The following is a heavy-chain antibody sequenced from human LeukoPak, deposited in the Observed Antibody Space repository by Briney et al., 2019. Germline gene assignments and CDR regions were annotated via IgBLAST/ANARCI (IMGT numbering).Heavy chain of an antibody. D-gene: IGHD6-13*01. V-gene: IGHV1-2*02. J-gene: IGHJ4*02. CDR3: ARDRRYSSSWTPIGFDY. CDR2: INPNSGGT. Sequence: ASVKVSCKASGYTFTGYYMHWVRQAPGQGLEWMGWINPNSGGTNYAQKFQGRVTMTRDTSISTAYMELSRLRSDDTAVYYCARDRRYSSSWTPIGFDYWGQGTLVTVSS. CDR1: GYTFTGYY.